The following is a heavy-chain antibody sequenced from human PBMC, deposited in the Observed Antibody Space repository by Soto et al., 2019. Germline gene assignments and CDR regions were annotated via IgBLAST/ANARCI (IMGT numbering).Heavy chain of an antibody. J-gene: IGHJ4*02. Sequence: QAQLVQSGAEVKKPGASVKVSCKASGYTFTTYGIDWVRQAPGQGLEWMGWISGYNGNTNYAQKLQGRVTMTSDTSTNTAYKELRSLRSDDTAVDYCAREYGNYGPDYWGQGTLVTVSS. CDR2: ISGYNGNT. CDR3: AREYGNYGPDY. D-gene: IGHD4-17*01. V-gene: IGHV1-18*01. CDR1: GYTFTTYG.